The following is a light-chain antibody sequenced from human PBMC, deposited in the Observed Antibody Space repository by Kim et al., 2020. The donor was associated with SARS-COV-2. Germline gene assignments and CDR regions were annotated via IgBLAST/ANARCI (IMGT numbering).Light chain of an antibody. CDR2: GKK. Sequence: LGQTVKETIQGDRLRSYYGRWEQEKARAAPGIGIYGKKQRPQGVPKRFKGPKSGNATSFTQPGAQAEDEADYYCNSRDSSGNHWVFGGGTQLTVL. V-gene: IGLV3-19*01. CDR1: RLRSYY. J-gene: IGLJ3*02. CDR3: NSRDSSGNHWV.